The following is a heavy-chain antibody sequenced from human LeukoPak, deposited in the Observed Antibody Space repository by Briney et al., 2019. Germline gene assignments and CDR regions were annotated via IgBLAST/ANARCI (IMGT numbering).Heavy chain of an antibody. CDR2: IDWSSGEI. J-gene: IGHJ2*01. V-gene: IGHV3-9*01. Sequence: GGSLRLSCAASGFTFSSYSMNWVRQAPGKGLEWVSGIDWSSGEITYADSVKGRFTISRDNAKNSLYLQMNSLKTEDTALYYCAKDRTYYYNSGSYFDLWGCGTLVTVSS. D-gene: IGHD3-10*01. CDR3: AKDRTYYYNSGSYFDL. CDR1: GFTFSSYS.